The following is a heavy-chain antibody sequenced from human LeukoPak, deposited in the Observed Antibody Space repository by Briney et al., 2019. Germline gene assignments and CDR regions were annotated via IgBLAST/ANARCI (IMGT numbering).Heavy chain of an antibody. CDR1: GGSIRSGDFY. CDR3: ARGLRYSQSYVAEY. V-gene: IGHV4-30-4*01. D-gene: IGHD5-12*01. J-gene: IGHJ4*02. Sequence: SQTLSLTCTVSGGSIRSGDFYWSWIRQPPGKGLEWIGYIYYSGSTNYNPSLKSRVTISKDTSKNQFSLKLSSVTAADTAVYHCARGLRYSQSYVAEYWGLGTLVTVS. CDR2: IYYSGST.